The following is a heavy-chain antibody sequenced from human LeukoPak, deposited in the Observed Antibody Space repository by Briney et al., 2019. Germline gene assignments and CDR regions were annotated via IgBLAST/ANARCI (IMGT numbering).Heavy chain of an antibody. V-gene: IGHV3-7*01. CDR3: ARELTTQTKASCSGGNCLGYFDY. Sequence: PGGSLRLSCAASGFTFNTYWMTWVRQAPGKGREWVANIKQEGSEKYYVVSVKGRFTISRDNAKTSLYLQMDSLRAEDTAVYYCARELTTQTKASCSGGNCLGYFDYCGQGTLVTVSS. D-gene: IGHD2-15*01. J-gene: IGHJ4*02. CDR1: GFTFNTYW. CDR2: IKQEGSEK.